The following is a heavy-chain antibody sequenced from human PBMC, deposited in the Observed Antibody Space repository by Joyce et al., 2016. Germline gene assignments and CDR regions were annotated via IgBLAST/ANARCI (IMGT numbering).Heavy chain of an antibody. CDR1: GFTLSDHG. CDR3: AKERRDTGNWLPSDFDH. CDR2: VSFDGNDK. D-gene: IGHD1-1*01. Sequence: QVHLVESGGDVVQPGRSLRLSCAASGFTLSDHGLHWVRQAPGKGLEWLAVVSFDGNDKFYADSVKGRFTISRDNVNNTFYLQMDNLRPEDTALYHCAKERRDTGNWLPSDFDHWGQGTPVTVSS. J-gene: IGHJ4*02. V-gene: IGHV3-30*18.